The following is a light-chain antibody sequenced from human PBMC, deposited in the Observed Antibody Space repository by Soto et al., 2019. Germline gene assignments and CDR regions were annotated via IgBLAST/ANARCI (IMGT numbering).Light chain of an antibody. V-gene: IGKV1-12*01. CDR1: QYISNW. CDR3: QQANTFPIT. Sequence: DIQMTQSPSSVSASVGDRVTITCRASQYISNWLAWYQQKPGKAPKILISAASSLQSGVPSRFSGSGSGTDFTLTISSLQPEDFATYYCQQANTFPITVDQGTRLEFK. CDR2: AAS. J-gene: IGKJ5*01.